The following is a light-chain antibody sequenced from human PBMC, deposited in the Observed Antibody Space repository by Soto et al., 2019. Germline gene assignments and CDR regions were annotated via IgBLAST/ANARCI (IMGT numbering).Light chain of an antibody. J-gene: IGLJ2*01. CDR3: SSYAGSNNLI. CDR1: STDLGGYNY. CDR2: EVN. V-gene: IGLV2-8*01. Sequence: QSALTQPPSASGSPGQSVTISCTGTSTDLGGYNYVSWYQQRPGKAPKLMIYEVNLRPSGVPDRFSGSKSGNTASLTVSGLQAEDEADYYCSSYAGSNNLIFGGGTKLTVL.